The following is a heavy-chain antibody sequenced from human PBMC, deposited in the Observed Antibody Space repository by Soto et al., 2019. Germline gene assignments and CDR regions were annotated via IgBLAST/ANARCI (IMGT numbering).Heavy chain of an antibody. CDR3: ARDTPIGLLDY. J-gene: IGHJ4*02. Sequence: PGGSLRLSCAASGFTFSSYGMHWVRQAPGKGLEWVAVISYDGSNKYYADSVKGRFTISRDNSKNTLYLQMNSLRAEDTAVYYCARDTPIGLLDYWGQGTLVTVSS. CDR2: ISYDGSNK. V-gene: IGHV3-30*03. CDR1: GFTFSSYG. D-gene: IGHD5-12*01.